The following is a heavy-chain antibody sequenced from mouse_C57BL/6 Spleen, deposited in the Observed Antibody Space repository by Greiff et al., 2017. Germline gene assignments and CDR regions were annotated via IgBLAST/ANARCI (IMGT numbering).Heavy chain of an antibody. CDR2: INPSTGGT. CDR1: GYSFTGYY. J-gene: IGHJ4*01. V-gene: IGHV1-42*01. D-gene: IGHD1-1*01. CDR3: ARYRGSSYYYAMDY. Sequence: EVMLVESGPELVKPGASVKISCKASGYSFTGYYMNWVKQSPEKSLEWIGEINPSTGGTTYNQKFKAKATLTVDKSSSTAYMQLKSLTSEDSAVYYCARYRGSSYYYAMDYWGQGTSVTVSS.